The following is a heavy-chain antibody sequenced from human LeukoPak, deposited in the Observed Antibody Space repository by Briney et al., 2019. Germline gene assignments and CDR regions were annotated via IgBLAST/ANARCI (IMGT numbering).Heavy chain of an antibody. V-gene: IGHV4-30-2*01. Sequence: SETLSLTCTVSGGSISSGGYYWSWIRQPPGKGLEWIGYIYHSGSTYYNPSLKSRVTTSVDRSKNQFSLKLSSVTAADTAVYYCARDHARDYGDLIYYFDYWGQGTLVTVSS. D-gene: IGHD4-17*01. J-gene: IGHJ4*02. CDR2: IYHSGST. CDR3: ARDHARDYGDLIYYFDY. CDR1: GGSISSGGYY.